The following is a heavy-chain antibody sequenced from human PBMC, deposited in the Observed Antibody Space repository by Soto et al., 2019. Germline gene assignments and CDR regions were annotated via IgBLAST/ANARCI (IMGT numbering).Heavy chain of an antibody. V-gene: IGHV1-2*04. CDR1: GYTFTGYY. J-gene: IGHJ4*02. Sequence: ASVKVSCKASGYTFTGYYMHWVRQAPGQGLEWMGWINPNSGGTNYAQKFQGWVTMTRDTSISTAYMELSRLRSDDTAVYYCARGGQLEPNSFDYWGQGTLVTVSS. CDR2: INPNSGGT. D-gene: IGHD1-1*01. CDR3: ARGGQLEPNSFDY.